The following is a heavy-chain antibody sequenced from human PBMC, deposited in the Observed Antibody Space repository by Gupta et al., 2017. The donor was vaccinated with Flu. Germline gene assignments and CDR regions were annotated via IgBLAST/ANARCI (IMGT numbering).Heavy chain of an antibody. CDR2: IKSKTDGGTT. V-gene: IGHV3-15*01. J-gene: IGHJ6*02. Sequence: EVQLVESGGGLVKPGGSLRLSCAASGFTFSNARMSWVRQAPGKGLEWVGRIKSKTDGGTTDYAAPVKGRFTISRDDSKNTLYLQMNSLKTEDTAVYYCTTDGGGIRFGELIDYYYGMDVWGQGTTVTVSS. CDR3: TTDGGGIRFGELIDYYYGMDV. CDR1: GFTFSNAR. D-gene: IGHD3-10*01.